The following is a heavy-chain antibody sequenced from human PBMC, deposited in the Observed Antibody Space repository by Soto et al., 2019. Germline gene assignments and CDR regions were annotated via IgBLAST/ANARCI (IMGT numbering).Heavy chain of an antibody. CDR1: GFTFSSYA. V-gene: IGHV3-23*01. CDR3: AKDLRDSSWYYIARDNWFDP. Sequence: GGSLRLSCAASGFTFSSYAMSWVRQAPGKGLEWVSAISGRGGSTYYADSVKGRFTISRDNSKNTLYLQMNSLRAEDTAVYYCAKDLRDSSWYYIARDNWFDPWGQGTLVTVSS. D-gene: IGHD6-13*01. J-gene: IGHJ5*02. CDR2: ISGRGGST.